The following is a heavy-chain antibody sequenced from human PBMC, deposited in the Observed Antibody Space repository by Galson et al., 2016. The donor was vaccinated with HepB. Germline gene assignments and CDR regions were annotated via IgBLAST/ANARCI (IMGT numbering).Heavy chain of an antibody. CDR2: ISSSSIYT. CDR1: GFPFSDYY. J-gene: IGHJ6*02. D-gene: IGHD3-16*01. V-gene: IGHV3-11*06. CDR3: ARGGKSDEGDFFGMDV. Sequence: SLRLSRAASGFPFSDYYMTWIRQAPGKGLEWVSHISSSSIYTKYSDSLKGRFTISRDYAKGLVYLQMNSLRAEDTAVYYCARGGKSDEGDFFGMDVWGQGTTVTVSS.